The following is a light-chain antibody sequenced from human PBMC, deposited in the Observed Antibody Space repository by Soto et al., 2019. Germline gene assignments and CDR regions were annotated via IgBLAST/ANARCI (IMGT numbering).Light chain of an antibody. J-gene: IGKJ2*01. CDR2: DAS. V-gene: IGKV1-5*01. CDR3: QQYNSYGYP. Sequence: DIQMTQSPSTLSASVGDRVTITCRASQSISSWLAWYQQKPGKAPKLLIYDASSLESGVPSRFSGSGSGTEFTLTISSLQPDDFATYYCQQYNSYGYPVGQVTKVDIK. CDR1: QSISSW.